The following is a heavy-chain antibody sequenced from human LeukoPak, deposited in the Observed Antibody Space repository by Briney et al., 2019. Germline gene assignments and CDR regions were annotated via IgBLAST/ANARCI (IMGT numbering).Heavy chain of an antibody. CDR2: ISSSGDVT. V-gene: IGHV3-23*01. CDR1: GFTFSSFA. Sequence: GGSLRLSCAASGFTFSSFALSWVRRAPGKGLEWVSSISSSGDVTFYTDPVKGRFTISRDNSKNTLYLQMNSLRAEDTAVYYCAKDRPNYYESNGHYYRLNGDYWGQGTLVTVSS. J-gene: IGHJ4*02. CDR3: AKDRPNYYESNGHYYRLNGDY. D-gene: IGHD3-22*01.